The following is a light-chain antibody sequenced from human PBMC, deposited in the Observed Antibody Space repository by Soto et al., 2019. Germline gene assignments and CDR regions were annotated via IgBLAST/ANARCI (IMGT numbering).Light chain of an antibody. Sequence: EIVLTQSPCTLSLSPGERATLSCRASQSVSSSCLAWYQQKPGQAPRLLIYGASSRATGIPDRFSGSGSGTDFTLTISRLEPEDFAVYYCQQYGTSPRTFGQGTKVEIK. CDR2: GAS. J-gene: IGKJ1*01. V-gene: IGKV3-20*01. CDR1: QSVSSSC. CDR3: QQYGTSPRT.